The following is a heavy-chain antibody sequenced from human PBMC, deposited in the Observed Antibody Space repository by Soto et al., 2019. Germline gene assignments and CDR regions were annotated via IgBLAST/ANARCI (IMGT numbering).Heavy chain of an antibody. CDR2: IIPIFGTA. CDR3: ARDKGAAYYYGMDV. V-gene: IGHV1-69*13. Sequence: GASVKVSCKASGGTFSSYAISRVRQAPGQGLEWMGGIIPIFGTANYAQKFQGRVTITADESTSTAYMELSSLRSEDTAVYYCARDKGAAYYYGMDVWGQGTTVTVSS. CDR1: GGTFSSYA. D-gene: IGHD6-13*01. J-gene: IGHJ6*02.